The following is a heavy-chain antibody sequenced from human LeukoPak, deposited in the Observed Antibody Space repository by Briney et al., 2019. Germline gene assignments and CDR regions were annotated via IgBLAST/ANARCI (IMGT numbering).Heavy chain of an antibody. J-gene: IGHJ4*02. CDR1: GYTFTNFD. CDR2: ISTYNGNT. Sequence: ASVKVSCKASGYTFTNFDITWVRQAPGQGLEWMGWISTYNGNTKYAQKFQGGVTMTRDTSSSTAYMELRSLRSDDTAVYYCARVHVGYYFDYWGQGTLVTVSS. D-gene: IGHD1-26*01. CDR3: ARVHVGYYFDY. V-gene: IGHV1-18*01.